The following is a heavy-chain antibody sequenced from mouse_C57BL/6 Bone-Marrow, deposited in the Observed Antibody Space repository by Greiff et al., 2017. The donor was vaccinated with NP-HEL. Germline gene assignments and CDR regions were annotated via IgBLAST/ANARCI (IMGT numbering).Heavy chain of an antibody. V-gene: IGHV1-64*01. Sequence: VQLQQPGAELVKPGASVKLSCKASGYTFTSYWMHWVKQRPGQGLEWIGMIHPNSGSTNYNEKFKSKATLTVDKSSSTAYMQRSSLTSEDSAVYCCASAYYSKGGFAYWGQGTLVTVSA. CDR2: IHPNSGST. J-gene: IGHJ3*01. D-gene: IGHD2-5*01. CDR3: ASAYYSKGGFAY. CDR1: GYTFTSYW.